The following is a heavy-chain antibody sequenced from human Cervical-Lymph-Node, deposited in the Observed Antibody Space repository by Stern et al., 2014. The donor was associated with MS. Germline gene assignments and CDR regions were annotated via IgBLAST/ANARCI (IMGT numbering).Heavy chain of an antibody. CDR2: IHTIGTT. CDR1: GFPVSASY. J-gene: IGHJ4*02. D-gene: IGHD6-6*01. Sequence: EMQLVESGGGLVQPGGSLRLSCEASGFPVSASYMNWVRQAPGKGLEWVSRIHTIGTTHYAHSVKGRFTISRANAKNALYLQMDSLRVEDTAVYYCAREIAGRRFEDWGRGTLVAVSP. CDR3: AREIAGRRFED. V-gene: IGHV3-66*01.